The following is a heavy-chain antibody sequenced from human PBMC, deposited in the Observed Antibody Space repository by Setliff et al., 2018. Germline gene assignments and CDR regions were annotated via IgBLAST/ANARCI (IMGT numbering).Heavy chain of an antibody. D-gene: IGHD6-19*01. CDR1: GGSISNYY. CDR3: AREQWLDPPGYYYMDV. Sequence: SETLSLTCTVSGGSISNYYWSWIRQPAGKGLEWIGHIYIGGSANYNPSLKSRVTMSIDTSKNQFSLKPNSVTAADMAVYYCAREQWLDPPGYYYMDVWAKGTTVTVSS. CDR2: IYIGGSA. V-gene: IGHV4-4*07. J-gene: IGHJ6*03.